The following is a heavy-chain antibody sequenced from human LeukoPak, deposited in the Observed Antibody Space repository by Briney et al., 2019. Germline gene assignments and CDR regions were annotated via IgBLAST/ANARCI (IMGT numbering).Heavy chain of an antibody. CDR1: GYTFLNYG. D-gene: IGHD3-22*01. CDR3: AKDREYYDNSAYLNDAYDL. CDR2: IKTDNTHT. V-gene: IGHV1-18*04. J-gene: IGHJ3*01. Sequence: GASVKVSCKASGYTFLNYGITWVRQAPGQGLEWMGWIKTDNTHTNYAQSLQGRVTLTTDTSTSTAYMELRSLRSDDTAVYYCAKDREYYDNSAYLNDAYDLWGQGTMVTVSS.